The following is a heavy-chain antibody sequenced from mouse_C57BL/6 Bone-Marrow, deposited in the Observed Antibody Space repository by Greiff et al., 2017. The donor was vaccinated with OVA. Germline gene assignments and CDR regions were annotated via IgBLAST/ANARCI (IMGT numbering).Heavy chain of an antibody. CDR3: ARRRASNNYAMDY. Sequence: VQLVESGPELVKPGASVKISCKASGYAFSSSWMNWVKQRPGKGLEWIGRIYPGDGDTNYNGKFKGKATLTADKSSSTAYMQLSSLTSEDSAVYFCARRRASNNYAMDYWGQGTSVTVSS. J-gene: IGHJ4*01. CDR1: GYAFSSSW. CDR2: IYPGDGDT. V-gene: IGHV1-82*01. D-gene: IGHD2-5*01.